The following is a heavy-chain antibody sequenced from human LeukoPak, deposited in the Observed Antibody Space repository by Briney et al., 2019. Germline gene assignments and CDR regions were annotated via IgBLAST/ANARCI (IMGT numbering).Heavy chain of an antibody. CDR2: IIPIFGTA. V-gene: IGHV1-69*06. Sequence: SVKVSCKASGGTFGSYAISWVRQAPGQGLEWMGGIIPIFGTANYAQKFQGRVTITADKSTSTAYMELSSLRSEDTAVYYCAREITGTTPEYFDYWGQGTLVTVSS. J-gene: IGHJ4*02. D-gene: IGHD1-7*01. CDR3: AREITGTTPEYFDY. CDR1: GGTFGSYA.